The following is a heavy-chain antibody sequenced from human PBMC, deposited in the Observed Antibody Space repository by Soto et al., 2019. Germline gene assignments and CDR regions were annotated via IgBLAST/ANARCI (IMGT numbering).Heavy chain of an antibody. CDR2: ISYDGSNK. J-gene: IGHJ4*02. D-gene: IGHD4-17*01. CDR3: ARSTTVTTQVDY. V-gene: IGHV3-30-3*01. CDR1: GFTFSSYA. Sequence: QVQLVESGGCVVPPGRSLRLSCAASGFTFSSYAMHWVRQAPGKGLEWVAVISYDGSNKYYADSVKGRFTIYRDNSKNSLYLQMNSLRAEDTAVYYCARSTTVTTQVDYWGQGTLVTGSS.